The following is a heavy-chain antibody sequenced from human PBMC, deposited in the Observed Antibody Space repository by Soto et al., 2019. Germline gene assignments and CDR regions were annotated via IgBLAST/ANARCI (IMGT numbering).Heavy chain of an antibody. CDR3: AGAYYYDSSGYQVYYYYGMDV. D-gene: IGHD3-22*01. Sequence: GESLKISCKGSGYSFAGYWITWVRQKPGKGLEWMGRIDPSDSQTYYSPSFRGHVTISVTKSITTVFLQWSSLRASDTAMYYCAGAYYYDSSGYQVYYYYGMDVWGQGTTVTVS. V-gene: IGHV5-10-1*01. J-gene: IGHJ6*02. CDR1: GYSFAGYW. CDR2: IDPSDSQT.